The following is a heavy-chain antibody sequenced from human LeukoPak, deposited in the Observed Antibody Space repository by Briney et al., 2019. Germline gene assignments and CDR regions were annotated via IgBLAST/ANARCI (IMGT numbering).Heavy chain of an antibody. J-gene: IGHJ4*02. D-gene: IGHD4-17*01. CDR1: GYSFTSYW. CDR3: ARHSDQAAAPAYGDYAPFPFDY. V-gene: IGHV5-51*01. Sequence: GESLKISCKGSGYSFTSYWIGWVRQMPGKGLEWMGIIYPGDSDTRYSPSFQGQVTISADKSISTAYLQWSSLKASDTAMYYCARHSDQAAAPAYGDYAPFPFDYWGQGTLVTVSS. CDR2: IYPGDSDT.